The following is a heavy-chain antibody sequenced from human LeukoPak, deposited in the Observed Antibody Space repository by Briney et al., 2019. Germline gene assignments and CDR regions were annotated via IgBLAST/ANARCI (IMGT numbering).Heavy chain of an antibody. Sequence: ASVKVSCKASGYTFTSYYMHWVRQAPGQGLEWMGIINPSGGSTSYAQKFQGRVTMTRDTSTSTVYMELSSLRSEDTAVYYCARVEGGGLGSEYFQHWGQGTLVTVS. CDR3: ARVEGGGLGSEYFQH. CDR2: INPSGGST. V-gene: IGHV1-46*01. J-gene: IGHJ1*01. CDR1: GYTFTSYY. D-gene: IGHD2-15*01.